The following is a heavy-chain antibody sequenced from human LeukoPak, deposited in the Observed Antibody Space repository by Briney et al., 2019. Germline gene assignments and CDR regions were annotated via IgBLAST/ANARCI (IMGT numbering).Heavy chain of an antibody. Sequence: SETLSLTCTVSGGSISSSSYYWGWIRQPPGKGLEWIGSIYYSGSTYYNPSLKSRVTISVDRSKNQFSLKLSSVTAADTAVYYCTPSNKRYCNGGNCYSDYYYYGMDVWGQGTTVTVSS. D-gene: IGHD2-15*01. CDR1: GGSISSSSYY. CDR2: IYYSGST. V-gene: IGHV4-39*07. J-gene: IGHJ6*02. CDR3: TPSNKRYCNGGNCYSDYYYYGMDV.